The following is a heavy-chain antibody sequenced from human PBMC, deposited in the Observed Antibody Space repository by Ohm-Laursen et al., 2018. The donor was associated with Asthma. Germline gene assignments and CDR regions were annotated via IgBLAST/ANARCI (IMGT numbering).Heavy chain of an antibody. V-gene: IGHV3-21*04. D-gene: IGHD3-22*01. CDR3: AKDLLYDSSGYYFA. CDR1: GYTFSRYS. J-gene: IGHJ5*02. CDR2: ISTASTFI. Sequence: SLRLSCAASGYTFSRYSLHWVRQIPGKGLEWVASISTASTFIYYADSVRGRFTTSRDNARNSVYLQMNSLRAEDTAVYYCAKDLLYDSSGYYFAWGQGTLVTVSS.